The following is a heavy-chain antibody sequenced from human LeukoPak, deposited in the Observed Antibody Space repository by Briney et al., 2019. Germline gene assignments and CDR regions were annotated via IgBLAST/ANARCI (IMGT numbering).Heavy chain of an antibody. Sequence: GGSLTLSCAASGFTVSTKYMNWVGQAPGKGLEGVSILYSDSDTYYADSVKGRFTISRDSSKNMLFLHMNSLRAEDTAVYYCARVGDHFHWYLDLWGRGTLVTVSS. D-gene: IGHD5-24*01. CDR3: ARVGDHFHWYLDL. CDR1: GFTVSTKY. V-gene: IGHV3-53*01. CDR2: LYSDSDT. J-gene: IGHJ2*01.